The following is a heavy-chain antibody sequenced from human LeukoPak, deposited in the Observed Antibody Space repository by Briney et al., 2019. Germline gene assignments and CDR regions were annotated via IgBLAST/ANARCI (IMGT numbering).Heavy chain of an antibody. V-gene: IGHV3-23*01. CDR1: GFTFSSHA. CDR3: ARKEGYSTSSSDY. Sequence: GGSLRPSCEAAGFTFSSHAMSWVRQAPGKGLEWVSGISGNGGSTYYADSVKGRSTISRDNSKNTMYMQMNSLRGEDTAIYYCARKEGYSTSSSDYWGQGTLVTVSS. J-gene: IGHJ4*02. CDR2: ISGNGGST. D-gene: IGHD6-6*01.